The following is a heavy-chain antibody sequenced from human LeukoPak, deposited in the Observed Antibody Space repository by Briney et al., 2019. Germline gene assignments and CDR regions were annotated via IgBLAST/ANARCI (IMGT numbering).Heavy chain of an antibody. CDR3: AREGHSSGHAPAFDI. V-gene: IGHV3-NL1*01. Sequence: PGGSLRLSCEAPGFTFSTSVMHWVRQAPGKGLERVAGRFTHYVDSVKGRFTISGDNSKKTVYLQMNSLRPEDTAIYYCAREGHSSGHAPAFDIWGQGTMVTVSS. J-gene: IGHJ3*02. D-gene: IGHD3-22*01. CDR1: GFTFSTSV. CDR2: RFT.